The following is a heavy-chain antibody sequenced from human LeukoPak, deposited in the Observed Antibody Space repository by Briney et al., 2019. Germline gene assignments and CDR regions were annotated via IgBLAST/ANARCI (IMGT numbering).Heavy chain of an antibody. J-gene: IGHJ4*02. CDR2: IYYSGSA. Sequence: PSETLSLTCTVSGGSVSSGSYYWSWIRQPPGKGLEWIGYIYYSGSADYNPSLKSRVTISVDTSKNQFSLKLRSVTAADTAVYYCARDKQPGDNWGQGTLVTVSS. V-gene: IGHV4-61*01. D-gene: IGHD5-18*01. CDR3: ARDKQPGDN. CDR1: GGSVSSGSYY.